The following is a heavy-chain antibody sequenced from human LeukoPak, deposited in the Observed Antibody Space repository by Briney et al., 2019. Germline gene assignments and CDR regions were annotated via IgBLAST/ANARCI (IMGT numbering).Heavy chain of an antibody. CDR3: AKAPVTSCRGAFCYPFDY. V-gene: IGHV3-30*02. J-gene: IGHJ4*02. D-gene: IGHD2-15*01. CDR2: IRYDGSNK. Sequence: GGSLRLSSAASGFTFSSYGMHWVRQAPGKGLEWVAFIRYDGSNKYYADSVKGRFTISRDNSKNTLYLQMNSLRAEDTAVYYCAKAPVTSCRGAFCYPFDYWGQGTLVTVSS. CDR1: GFTFSSYG.